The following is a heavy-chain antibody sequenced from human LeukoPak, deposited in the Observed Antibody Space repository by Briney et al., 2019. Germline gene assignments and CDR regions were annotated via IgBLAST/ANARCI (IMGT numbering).Heavy chain of an antibody. Sequence: GGSLRLSCAASGFTFSSYGMHWVRQAPGKGLEWVAVISYDGSNKYYADSVKGRFTVSRDNSENTLYLQMNSLRAEDTAVYYCGKVIHESGSYFHRPSFDYWGQGTLVTVSS. CDR3: GKVIHESGSYFHRPSFDY. V-gene: IGHV3-30*18. J-gene: IGHJ4*02. D-gene: IGHD3-10*01. CDR1: GFTFSSYG. CDR2: ISYDGSNK.